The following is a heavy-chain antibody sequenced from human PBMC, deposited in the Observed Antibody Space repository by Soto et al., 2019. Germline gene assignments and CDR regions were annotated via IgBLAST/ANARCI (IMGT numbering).Heavy chain of an antibody. Sequence: QVQLVESGGGVVQPGRSLRLSCAASAFTFSSYGMNWVRQAPGKGLEWVAVISYDGSNKYYADSVKGRFTISRDNSKNGLFLQMNSMRAEGTAGYYCARERDWSGGSCYYSGGYYYYGMDVWGQGTTVTVSS. J-gene: IGHJ6*02. CDR2: ISYDGSNK. D-gene: IGHD2-15*01. V-gene: IGHV3-33*05. CDR3: ARERDWSGGSCYYSGGYYYYGMDV. CDR1: AFTFSSYG.